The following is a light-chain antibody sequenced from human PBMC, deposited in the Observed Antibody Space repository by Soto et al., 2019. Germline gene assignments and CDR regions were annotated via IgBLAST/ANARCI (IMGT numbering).Light chain of an antibody. V-gene: IGKV3-20*01. CDR3: QQYGSSPRT. Sequence: EIVLTQSPGTLSLSPGERATLSCRASQSVSSSYLGWYQQKPGQAPRLLIFAASNRATGIPDRFSVSGSGTDFTLTISRLEPEDVAVYYCQQYGSSPRTFGQGTRLEIK. J-gene: IGKJ5*01. CDR1: QSVSSSY. CDR2: AAS.